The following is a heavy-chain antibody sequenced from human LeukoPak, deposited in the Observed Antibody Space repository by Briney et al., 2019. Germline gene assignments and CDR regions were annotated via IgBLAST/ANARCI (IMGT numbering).Heavy chain of an antibody. V-gene: IGHV3-21*01. CDR1: GFTFPSYS. J-gene: IGHJ6*04. CDR2: ISSSSTYI. Sequence: GGSLRLSCVVSGFTFPSYSMNWVRQAPGKGLEWVSSISSSSTYIYYADSVKGRFTISRDNAKNSLYLQMNSLRAEDTAVYYCASFGYSGYDWHYYYGMDVWGKGTTVTVSS. D-gene: IGHD5-12*01. CDR3: ASFGYSGYDWHYYYGMDV.